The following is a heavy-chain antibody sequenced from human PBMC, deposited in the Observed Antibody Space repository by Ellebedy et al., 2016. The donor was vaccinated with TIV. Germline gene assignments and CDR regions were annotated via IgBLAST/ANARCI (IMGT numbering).Heavy chain of an antibody. J-gene: IGHJ5*02. CDR2: IYCSGST. D-gene: IGHD3-16*01. CDR3: ARGPLLCWFDP. Sequence: SETLSLXXTVSGGSISSGGYYWSWIRQHPGKGLEWIGYIYCSGSTYYNPSLKSRVTISVDTSKNQFSLKLSSVTAADTAVYYCARGPLLCWFDPWGQGTLVTVSS. V-gene: IGHV4-31*03. CDR1: GGSISSGGYY.